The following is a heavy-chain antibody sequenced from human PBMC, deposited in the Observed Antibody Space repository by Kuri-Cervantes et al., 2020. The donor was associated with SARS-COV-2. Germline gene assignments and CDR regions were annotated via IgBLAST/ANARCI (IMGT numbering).Heavy chain of an antibody. Sequence: GESLKISCAASGFTFSDYYMSWIRQAPGKGLEWVSYISSSSSYTNYADSVKGRFPISRDNAKNSLYLQMNSLRAEDTAVYYCARGQQLIDYWGQGTLVTVSS. V-gene: IGHV3-11*03. CDR3: ARGQQLIDY. D-gene: IGHD6-13*01. J-gene: IGHJ4*02. CDR1: GFTFSDYY. CDR2: ISSSSSYT.